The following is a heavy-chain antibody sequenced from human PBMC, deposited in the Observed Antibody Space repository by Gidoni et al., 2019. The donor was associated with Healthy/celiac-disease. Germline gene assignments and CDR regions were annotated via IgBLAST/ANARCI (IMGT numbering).Heavy chain of an antibody. CDR2: INSDGSST. CDR1: GFTSSSYW. Sequence: EVQLVESGGGLVQPGGSLRLSCAASGFTSSSYWMHWVRQAPGKGLVWVSRINSDGSSTSYADSVKGRFTISRDNAKNTLYLQMNSLRAEDTAVYYCARDAELGDYYYMDVWGKGTTVTVSS. D-gene: IGHD7-27*01. J-gene: IGHJ6*03. CDR3: ARDAELGDYYYMDV. V-gene: IGHV3-74*01.